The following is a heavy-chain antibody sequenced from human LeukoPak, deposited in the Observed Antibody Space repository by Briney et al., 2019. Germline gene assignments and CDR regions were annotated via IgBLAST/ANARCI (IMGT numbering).Heavy chain of an antibody. V-gene: IGHV3-30*02. Sequence: GGSLRLSCAASGFTFSSYGMHWVRQAPGKGLEWVAFIRYDGSNKYYADSVKGRFTISRDNSKNTLYLQMNSLRAEDTAVYYCAKPTRITIFPAFDYWGQGTLVTVSS. D-gene: IGHD3-9*01. J-gene: IGHJ4*02. CDR2: IRYDGSNK. CDR3: AKPTRITIFPAFDY. CDR1: GFTFSSYG.